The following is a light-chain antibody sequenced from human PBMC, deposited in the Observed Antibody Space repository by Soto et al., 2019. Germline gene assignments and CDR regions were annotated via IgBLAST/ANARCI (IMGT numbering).Light chain of an antibody. CDR2: QAS. CDR3: QQYNLKSLS. CDR1: QNISSW. Sequence: DIQMTQSPSTLSASIGDRVTITCRASQNISSWLSWYQQKPGKAPNLLIYQASILESGVPSRFSGSGSGTEFSLTISSLQPDDFATFYCQQYNLKSLSFGVGTNVEIK. V-gene: IGKV1-5*03. J-gene: IGKJ4*01.